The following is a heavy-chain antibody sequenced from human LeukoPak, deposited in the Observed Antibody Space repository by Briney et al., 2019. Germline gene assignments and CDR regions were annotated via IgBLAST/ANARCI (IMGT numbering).Heavy chain of an antibody. CDR2: ISSSSTNI. V-gene: IGHV3-21*01. D-gene: IGHD2-15*01. Sequence: GGSLILSXAVSGFNFDVYGMNWVRQAPGEGLEWVSSISSSSTNIYYADSVKGRFAVSRRNAKKSLYLLMHDLRAEDTAVYYCARDGSGSGDFWGQGTLVTVSS. CDR1: GFNFDVYG. CDR3: ARDGSGSGDF. J-gene: IGHJ4*02.